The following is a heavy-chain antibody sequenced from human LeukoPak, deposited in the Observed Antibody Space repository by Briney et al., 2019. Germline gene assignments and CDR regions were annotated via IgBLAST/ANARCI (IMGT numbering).Heavy chain of an antibody. CDR3: ARPYNSGWYGAFDI. CDR1: GGSISSGGYY. CDR2: IYYSGST. V-gene: IGHV4-31*03. J-gene: IGHJ3*02. Sequence: SQTLSLTCTVSGGSISSGGYYWSWIRQHPGKGLEWIGYIYYSGSTYYNPPLKSRVTISVDTSKNQFSLKLSSVTAADTAVYYCARPYNSGWYGAFDIWGQGTMGTVSS. D-gene: IGHD6-19*01.